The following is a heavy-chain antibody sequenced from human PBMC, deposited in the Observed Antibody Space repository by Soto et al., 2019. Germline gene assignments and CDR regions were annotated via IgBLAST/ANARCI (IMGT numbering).Heavy chain of an antibody. Sequence: GGSLRLSCAASGFTFGTYGMHWVRQAPGKGLEWVAVIWYDGSIKYYADSVKGRFTISRDNSKNTLYLQMNSLRAEDTAVYFSARIDCTGGSCRPYAYYDMDVWGQGTTVTVSS. CDR3: ARIDCTGGSCRPYAYYDMDV. CDR2: IWYDGSIK. D-gene: IGHD2-15*01. V-gene: IGHV3-33*01. J-gene: IGHJ6*02. CDR1: GFTFGTYG.